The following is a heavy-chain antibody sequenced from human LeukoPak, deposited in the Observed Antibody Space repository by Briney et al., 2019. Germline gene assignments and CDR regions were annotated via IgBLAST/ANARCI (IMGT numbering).Heavy chain of an antibody. J-gene: IGHJ4*02. CDR1: GFTFSTNS. CDR3: ARDTFESLDSSSSEVDY. V-gene: IGHV3-21*04. CDR2: ISSSSSYI. D-gene: IGHD6-6*01. Sequence: GGSLRLSCAASGFTFSTNSMNWVRQAPGKGLEWVSSISSSSSYIYYADSVKGRFTISRDNAKKSLFLDMNSLRSDDTAVYYCARDTFESLDSSSSEVDYWGQGTLVTVSS.